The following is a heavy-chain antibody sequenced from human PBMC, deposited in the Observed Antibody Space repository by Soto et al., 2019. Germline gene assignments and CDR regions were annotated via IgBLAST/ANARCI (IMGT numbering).Heavy chain of an antibody. CDR3: ASRNCGDFGYGLDV. CDR1: GYTFTSYS. V-gene: IGHV1-3*01. D-gene: IGHD2-21*02. Sequence: QVQLVQSGAEVEKPGASVKVSCKASGYTFTSYSIHWVRQAPGHRLEWMGWINAVNGNTKYSQKFQDRVTFTTDTSASTVYMELSSLRSEDTAVYYCASRNCGDFGYGLDVWGQGTTVTVSS. J-gene: IGHJ6*02. CDR2: INAVNGNT.